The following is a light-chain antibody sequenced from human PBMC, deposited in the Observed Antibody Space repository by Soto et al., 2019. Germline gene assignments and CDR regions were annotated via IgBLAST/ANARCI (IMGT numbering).Light chain of an antibody. V-gene: IGKV1-5*03. J-gene: IGKJ1*01. CDR1: QSVNIW. Sequence: DIQMTQSPSTLSASVGDTVTITCRASQSVNIWLAWYQQKPGRAPNLLIYLASTLASGVPSRFSGSGSGTDFTLTISSLQPDDFATYYCQQYNDYQTFGQGTKVDIK. CDR2: LAS. CDR3: QQYNDYQT.